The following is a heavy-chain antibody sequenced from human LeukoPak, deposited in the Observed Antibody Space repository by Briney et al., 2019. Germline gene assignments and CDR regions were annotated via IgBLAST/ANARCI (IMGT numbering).Heavy chain of an antibody. V-gene: IGHV4-38-2*02. Sequence: KPSETLSLTCTVSGYSISSGYYWGWIRQPPGKGLEWIGSIYHSGSTYYNPSLKSRVTISVDTSKNQFSLKLSSVTAADTAVYYCAREGPRLVGGIDYWGQGTLVTVSS. D-gene: IGHD1-26*01. CDR3: AREGPRLVGGIDY. CDR1: GYSISSGYY. CDR2: IYHSGST. J-gene: IGHJ4*02.